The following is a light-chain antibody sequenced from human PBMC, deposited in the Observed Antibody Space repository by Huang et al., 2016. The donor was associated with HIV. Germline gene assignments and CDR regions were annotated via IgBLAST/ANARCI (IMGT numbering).Light chain of an antibody. Sequence: EIVMTQSPATLSVSPGDGATLPCRASESVSTNLAWYQQKPGQAPRLLIYGASTRAAGIPATFSGSGSATEFTLTISSLQSEDFAFYHCQQYNTWPWTFGQGTKVEI. J-gene: IGKJ1*01. CDR1: ESVSTN. V-gene: IGKV3-15*01. CDR2: GAS. CDR3: QQYNTWPWT.